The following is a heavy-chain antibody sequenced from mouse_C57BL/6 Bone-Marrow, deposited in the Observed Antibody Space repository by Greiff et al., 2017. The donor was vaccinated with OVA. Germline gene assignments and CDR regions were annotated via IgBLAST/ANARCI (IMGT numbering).Heavy chain of an antibody. CDR2: INPSTGGT. CDR1: GYSFTGYY. D-gene: IGHD1-1*01. J-gene: IGHJ4*01. V-gene: IGHV1-43*01. Sequence: EVKVVESGPELVKPGASVKISCKASGYSFTGYYMHWVKQSSEKSLEWIGEINPSTGGTSYNQKFKGKATLTVDKSSSTAYMQLKSLTSEDSAVYYCARHYGSSWGAMDYWGQGTSVTVSS. CDR3: ARHYGSSWGAMDY.